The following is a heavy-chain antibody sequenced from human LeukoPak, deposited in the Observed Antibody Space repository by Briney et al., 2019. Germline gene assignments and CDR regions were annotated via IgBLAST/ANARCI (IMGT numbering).Heavy chain of an antibody. CDR2: ISWNSGSI. J-gene: IGHJ4*02. Sequence: GGSLRLSCVASGFIFDDYAMHWVRQAPGKGLEWVSGISWNSGSIGYGDSVKGRFTVSRDNAKNSLYLQMNSLRAEDTALYYCAKVRKSGLLAATHFDYWGQGTLVTVSS. CDR3: AKVRKSGLLAATHFDY. V-gene: IGHV3-9*01. CDR1: GFIFDDYA. D-gene: IGHD2-15*01.